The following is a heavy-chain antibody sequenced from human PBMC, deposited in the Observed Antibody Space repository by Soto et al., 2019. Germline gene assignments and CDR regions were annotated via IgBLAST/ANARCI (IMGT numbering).Heavy chain of an antibody. CDR3: ARLGHPGH. V-gene: IGHV1-69*01. CDR2: VIPILGTA. Sequence: QVQLVQSGAEVKKPGSSVKVSCTASGGSLRNSVISWVRQAAAQRLEWMGGVIPILGTANYAQKFQGRVTMTAYEATSTAYMDLSSLSPVDTAVYYCARLGHPGHWGPGTLVIVSS. CDR1: GGSLRNSV. J-gene: IGHJ4*02.